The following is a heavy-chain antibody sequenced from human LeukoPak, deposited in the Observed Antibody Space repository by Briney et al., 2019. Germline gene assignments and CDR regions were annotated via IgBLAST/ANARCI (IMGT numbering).Heavy chain of an antibody. CDR3: AKDRPFVVVVAATPPLFDY. CDR1: GFTFSSYG. J-gene: IGHJ4*02. D-gene: IGHD2-15*01. V-gene: IGHV3-30*18. Sequence: PGRSLRLSCAASGFTFSSYGMHWVRQAPGKGLEWVAVISYGGSNKYYADSVKGRFTISRDNSKNTLYLQMNSLRAEDTAVYYCAKDRPFVVVVAATPPLFDYWGQGTLVTVSS. CDR2: ISYGGSNK.